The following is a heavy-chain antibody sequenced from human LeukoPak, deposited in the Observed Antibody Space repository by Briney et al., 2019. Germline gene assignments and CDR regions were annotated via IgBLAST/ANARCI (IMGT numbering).Heavy chain of an antibody. J-gene: IGHJ5*02. CDR2: INPSGGGSST. D-gene: IGHD3-10*01. CDR1: GYSFTSYY. V-gene: IGHV1-46*01. CDR3: ARANMVRGVGSFFDRNWFDP. Sequence: ASVKVSCKASGYSFTSYYIHWVRQAPGQGLEWMAMINPSGGGSSTTYAQKFQGTLTLTRDMSTSTVYMELSSLRSDDTAVYYCARANMVRGVGSFFDRNWFDPWGQGTLVTVSS.